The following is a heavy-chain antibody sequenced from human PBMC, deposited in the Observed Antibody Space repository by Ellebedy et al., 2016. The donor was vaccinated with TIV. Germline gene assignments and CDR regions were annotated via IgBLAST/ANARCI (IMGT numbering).Heavy chain of an antibody. J-gene: IGHJ4*02. CDR3: ANPTAAPEDF. Sequence: GESLKISCAASGLSISGHFMSWFRQAPGKGLECVSYIGSSGSPIFYAYSVKGRLPISRDNAKNSLSLQMNSLTAEDTAFYYCANPTAAPEDFWGQGTLVTVSS. CDR2: IGSSGSPI. CDR1: GLSISGHF. D-gene: IGHD2-15*01. V-gene: IGHV3-11*01.